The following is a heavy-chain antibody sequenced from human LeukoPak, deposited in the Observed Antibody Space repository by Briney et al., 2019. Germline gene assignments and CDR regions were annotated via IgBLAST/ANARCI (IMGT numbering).Heavy chain of an antibody. V-gene: IGHV3-30*19. CDR1: GFTFSSCG. Sequence: GGSLRLSCAASGFTFSSCGMHWVRQAPGKGLEWVAVISYDGSNKYYADSVKGRFTISRDNSKNTLYLQMNSLRAEDTAVYYCARDRDSRGYYYPYWGQGTLVTVSS. CDR3: ARDRDSRGYYYPY. D-gene: IGHD3-22*01. J-gene: IGHJ4*02. CDR2: ISYDGSNK.